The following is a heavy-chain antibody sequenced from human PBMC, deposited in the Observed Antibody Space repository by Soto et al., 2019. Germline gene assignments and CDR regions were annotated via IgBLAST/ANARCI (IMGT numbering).Heavy chain of an antibody. J-gene: IGHJ4*02. D-gene: IGHD6-13*01. CDR3: AKVPLPYSSSCYLFDY. V-gene: IGHV1-18*01. CDR1: GYTFTSYG. CDR2: ISAYNGNT. Sequence: ASVKVSCKASGYTFTSYGISWVRQAPGQGLEWMGWISAYNGNTNYAQKLQGRVTMTTDTSTSTAYMELRSLRSDDTAVYYCAKVPLPYSSSCYLFDYWGQGTLVTVSS.